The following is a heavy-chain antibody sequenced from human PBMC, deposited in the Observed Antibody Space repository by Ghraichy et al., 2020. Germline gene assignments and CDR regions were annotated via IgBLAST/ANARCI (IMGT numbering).Heavy chain of an antibody. J-gene: IGHJ6*02. CDR3: AREDLFYNYNGMDV. CDR1: GGSVSSASYY. CDR2: IYYSGNT. Sequence: SETLSLTCTVSGGSVSSASYYWSWIRQPPGQELEWISYIYYSGNTNYNPSLKSRVTTSVDTSKNQFTLKLSSVTAADTAVYYCAREDLFYNYNGMDVWGQVTTVTVSS. V-gene: IGHV4-61*01. D-gene: IGHD3-3*01.